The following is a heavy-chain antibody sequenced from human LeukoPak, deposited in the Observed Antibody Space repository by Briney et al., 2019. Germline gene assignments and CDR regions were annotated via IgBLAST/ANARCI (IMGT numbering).Heavy chain of an antibody. CDR3: ARVAAYSYGYPGWLDP. Sequence: GGSLRLSCAASGFTVSSDYMSWVRQAPGKGLEWVSVIYSGGSTYYADSVKGRFTISRHNSKNTLYLQMNSLRAEDTAVYYCARVAAYSYGYPGWLDPWGQGTLVTVSS. CDR2: IYSGGST. J-gene: IGHJ5*02. D-gene: IGHD5-18*01. CDR1: GFTVSSDY. V-gene: IGHV3-53*04.